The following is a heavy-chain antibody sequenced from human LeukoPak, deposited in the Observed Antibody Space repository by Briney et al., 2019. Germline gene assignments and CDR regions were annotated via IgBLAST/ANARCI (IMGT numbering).Heavy chain of an antibody. CDR2: INSVGTST. D-gene: IGHD7-27*01. Sequence: PGGSLRLSCVASGFTFSSSWLHWVRQAPGQGLVWVSRINSVGTSTVYADSVRGRFTISRDDANNTLYLQMNSLRAEDSAVYYCARGDWGSALFWGHGTMVTVSS. CDR3: ARGDWGSALF. V-gene: IGHV3-74*01. CDR1: GFTFSSSW. J-gene: IGHJ3*01.